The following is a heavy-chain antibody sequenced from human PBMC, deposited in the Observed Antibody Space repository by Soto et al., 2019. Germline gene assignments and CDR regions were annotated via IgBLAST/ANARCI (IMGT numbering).Heavy chain of an antibody. D-gene: IGHD3-22*01. Sequence: SETLSLTCSVSGGSMSPYYWSWIRQAPGKGLEWIGYIYYTGSTNYNPSLESRVTISVDTSKNQFSLKLSSLTAADTAVYYCARSFHESSGYYPLWGLGTLVTVS. J-gene: IGHJ4*02. CDR3: ARSFHESSGYYPL. V-gene: IGHV4-59*01. CDR1: GGSMSPYY. CDR2: IYYTGST.